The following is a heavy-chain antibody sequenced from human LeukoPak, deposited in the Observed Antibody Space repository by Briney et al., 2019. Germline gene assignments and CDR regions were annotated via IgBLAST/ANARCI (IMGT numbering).Heavy chain of an antibody. J-gene: IGHJ4*02. V-gene: IGHV4-38-2*02. CDR3: ARTQLGWFGELSPFDY. D-gene: IGHD3-10*01. CDR2: IYHSGST. Sequence: KPSETLSLTCTVSGYSISSGYYWGWIRQPPGKGLEWIGSIYHSGSTYYNPSPKSRVTISVDTSKNQFSLKLSSVTAADTAVYYCARTQLGWFGELSPFDYWGQGTLVTVSS. CDR1: GYSISSGYY.